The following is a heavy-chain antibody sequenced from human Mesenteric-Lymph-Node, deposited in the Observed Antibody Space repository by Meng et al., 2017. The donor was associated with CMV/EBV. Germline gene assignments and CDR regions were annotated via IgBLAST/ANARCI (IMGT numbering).Heavy chain of an antibody. Sequence: SETLSLTCAVSGGSISSSNWWSWVRQPPGKGLEWIGEIYHSGSTNYNPSLKSRVTISVDTSKNQFSLKLNSVTAADTAVYYCASGIGELWYKDWGQGTLVTVSS. J-gene: IGHJ4*02. V-gene: IGHV4-4*02. D-gene: IGHD3-10*01. CDR1: GGSISSSNW. CDR2: IYHSGST. CDR3: ASGIGELWYKD.